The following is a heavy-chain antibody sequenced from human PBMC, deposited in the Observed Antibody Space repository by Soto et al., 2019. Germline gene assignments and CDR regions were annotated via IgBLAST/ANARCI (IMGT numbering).Heavy chain of an antibody. CDR3: TTDSGDGYNYEALFDY. J-gene: IGHJ4*02. CDR2: IKSKTDGGTT. D-gene: IGHD5-12*01. CDR1: GFTFSNAW. V-gene: IGHV3-15*01. Sequence: EVQLVESGGGLVKPGGSLRLSCAASGFTFSNAWMSWVRQAPGKGLEWVGRIKSKTDGGTTDYAAPVKGRFTISRDDSKNTLYLQMNSLKTEDTAVYYCTTDSGDGYNYEALFDYWGQGTLVTVSS.